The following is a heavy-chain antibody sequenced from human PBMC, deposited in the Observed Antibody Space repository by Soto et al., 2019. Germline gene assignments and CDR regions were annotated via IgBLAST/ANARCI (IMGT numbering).Heavy chain of an antibody. V-gene: IGHV4-59*01. D-gene: IGHD1-7*01. CDR1: GGSISSYY. Sequence: SETLSLTCTVSGGSISSYYWSWIRQPPGKGLEWIGYIYYSGSTNYNPCLKSRVTISVDTSKKQLSLKLSSVTAADTAVYYCARAGGSITGNTGYYYGMDVWGQGTTVTVSS. J-gene: IGHJ6*02. CDR3: ARAGGSITGNTGYYYGMDV. CDR2: IYYSGST.